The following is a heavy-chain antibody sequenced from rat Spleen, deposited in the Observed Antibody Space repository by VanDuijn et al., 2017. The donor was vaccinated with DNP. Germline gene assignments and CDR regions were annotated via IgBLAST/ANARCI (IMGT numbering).Heavy chain of an antibody. CDR2: ISYDGSTT. Sequence: EVQLVESGGGLLQPGRSLKFSCAASGFTFSDYNMAWVRQAPKKGLEWVATISYDGSTTYYRDSVKGRFTISRDNAKSTLYLQMDSLRSEDTATYYCTTLITFMSGWSQGTSVTVSS. V-gene: IGHV5-7*01. D-gene: IGHD1-1*01. CDR1: GFTFSDYN. J-gene: IGHJ4*01. CDR3: TTLITFMSG.